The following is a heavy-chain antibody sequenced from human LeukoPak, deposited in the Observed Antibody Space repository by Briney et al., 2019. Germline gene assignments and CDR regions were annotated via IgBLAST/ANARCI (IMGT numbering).Heavy chain of an antibody. D-gene: IGHD2-15*01. V-gene: IGHV3-49*04. J-gene: IGHJ4*02. CDR1: GFTFSDYA. Sequence: GGSLRLSCTASGFTFSDYAVNWVRQAPGKGLEWVAFIRSKAYGGTTEYAASVKGRFTFSRDDSKSIAYLQMNNLKTEDTAVYYCTRDGGFLYYLDYWGQGALVTVSS. CDR3: TRDGGFLYYLDY. CDR2: IRSKAYGGTT.